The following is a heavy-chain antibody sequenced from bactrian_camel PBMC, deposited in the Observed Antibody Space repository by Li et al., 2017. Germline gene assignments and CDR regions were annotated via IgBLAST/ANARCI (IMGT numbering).Heavy chain of an antibody. J-gene: IGHJ4*01. Sequence: QLVESGGGSVQAGGSLTLSCQASGYEKRYSQYSLGWFRQAPGKSREGVAAMNRDGTLSHARSLKGRFTISRDNAKSTHYLQMNDLEPEDTAMYFCAADLDGRIYFGAVRRELESREYNVWGQGTQVTVS. CDR1: GYEKRYSQYS. CDR3: AADLDGRIYFGAVRRELESREYNV. CDR2: MNRDGTL. D-gene: IGHD6*01. V-gene: IGHV3S57*01.